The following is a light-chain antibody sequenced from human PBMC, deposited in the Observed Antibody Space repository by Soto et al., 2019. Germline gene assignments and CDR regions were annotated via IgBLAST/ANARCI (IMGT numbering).Light chain of an antibody. V-gene: IGLV2-14*01. CDR1: SSDVGGYNY. CDR2: EVS. J-gene: IGLJ1*01. Sequence: QSVLTQPRSVSGSPGQSVTISCTGTSSDVGGYNYVSWYQQHPGKAPKLMIYEVSNRPSGVSNRFSGSKSGNTASLTISGLQAEDEADYYCSSYTSSSPLYVFGTGTKVTVL. CDR3: SSYTSSSPLYV.